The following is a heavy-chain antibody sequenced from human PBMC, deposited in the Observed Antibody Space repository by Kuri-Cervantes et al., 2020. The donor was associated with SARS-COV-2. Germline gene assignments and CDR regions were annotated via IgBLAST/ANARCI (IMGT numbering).Heavy chain of an antibody. CDR3: ARGPIGGYNQTLDY. D-gene: IGHD5-24*01. Sequence: GSLRLSCTVSGGSISSSSYYWGWIRQPPGKGLEWIGSIYYSGSTNYNPSLKSRVTMSVDTSKNQFSLKLSSVTAADTAVYYCARGPIGGYNQTLDYWGQGTLVTVSS. V-gene: IGHV4-39*07. J-gene: IGHJ4*02. CDR1: GGSISSSSYY. CDR2: IYYSGST.